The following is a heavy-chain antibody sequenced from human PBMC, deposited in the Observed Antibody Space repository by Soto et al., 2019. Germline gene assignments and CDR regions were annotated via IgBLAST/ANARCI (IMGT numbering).Heavy chain of an antibody. D-gene: IGHD2-15*01. CDR2: LHPSGARA. CDR1: GYIFTASS. CDR3: AREENCRGGTCYSEYFHH. V-gene: IGHV1-46*01. Sequence: ASVKVSCHTSGYIFTASSIPWVPQAPGQGLASVGVLHPSGARAHSAQSFEGRVTLTRDTSTSTFYMELSSLRAEDTAVYYCAREENCRGGTCYSEYFHHWGQGTLVTVSS. J-gene: IGHJ1*01.